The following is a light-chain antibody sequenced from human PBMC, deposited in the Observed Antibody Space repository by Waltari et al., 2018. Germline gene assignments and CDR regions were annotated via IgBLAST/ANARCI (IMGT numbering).Light chain of an antibody. CDR2: KAS. J-gene: IGKJ4*01. CDR1: QTISSW. CDR3: QQYNSFSLT. V-gene: IGKV1-5*03. Sequence: DIQMTQSPSTLSASVGDRVTITGRASQTISSWLAWYQQKPGKAPELLIYKASNLESGVPSRFSGSGSGTEFTLTISSLQPDDFATYYCQQYNSFSLTFGGGTKVEIK.